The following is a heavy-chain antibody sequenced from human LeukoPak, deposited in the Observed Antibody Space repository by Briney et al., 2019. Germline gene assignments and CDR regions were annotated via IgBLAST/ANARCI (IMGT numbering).Heavy chain of an antibody. CDR1: CGSISSYY. CDR3: ARGYSYGYRLFDY. CDR2: IYYSGST. V-gene: IGHV4-59*01. J-gene: IGHJ4*02. D-gene: IGHD5-18*01. Sequence: PSETLSLTCTVSCGSISSYYWSWIRQPPGKGLECIGYIYYSGSTNYNPSLESRVTISVDTSKNQFSLKLSSVTAADTAVYYCARGYSYGYRLFDYWGQGTLVTVSS.